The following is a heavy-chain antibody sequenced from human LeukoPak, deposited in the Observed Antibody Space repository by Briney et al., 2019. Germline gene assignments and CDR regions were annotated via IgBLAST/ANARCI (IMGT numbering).Heavy chain of an antibody. Sequence: PSETLSLTCAVSGGSISGHYWSWIRQPPGKGLEWIGYVYYSGKTYYSSSLRSRVTISVDTSKNHFSLKLTSVTAADTAVYYCARLSPQTRIVPPSFFDYWGQGTLVTVSS. CDR1: GGSISGHY. CDR2: VYYSGKT. V-gene: IGHV4-59*11. CDR3: ARLSPQTRIVPPSFFDY. D-gene: IGHD3-22*01. J-gene: IGHJ4*02.